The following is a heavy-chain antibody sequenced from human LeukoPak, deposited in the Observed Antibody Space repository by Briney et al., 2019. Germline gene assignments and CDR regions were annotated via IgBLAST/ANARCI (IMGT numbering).Heavy chain of an antibody. CDR3: ARGGSGYYRGSFDY. Sequence: SVKVSCKASGGTFSSYAISWVRQAPGQGLEWMGGIIPIFGTANYAQKFQGRVTITTDESTSTAYMELSSLRSEDTAVYYCARGGSGYYRGSFDYWGQGTLVTVSS. J-gene: IGHJ4*02. D-gene: IGHD3-22*01. V-gene: IGHV1-69*05. CDR1: GGTFSSYA. CDR2: IIPIFGTA.